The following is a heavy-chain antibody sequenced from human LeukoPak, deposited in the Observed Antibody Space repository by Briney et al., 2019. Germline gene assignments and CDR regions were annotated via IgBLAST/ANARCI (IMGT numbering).Heavy chain of an antibody. CDR3: ARHVPYCGGDCQRSWNFDL. CDR2: ISYDGSNK. CDR1: GFTFSSYA. J-gene: IGHJ2*01. D-gene: IGHD2-21*02. Sequence: GRSLRLSCAASGFTFSSYAMHWVRQAPGKGLEWVAVISYDGSNKYYADSVKGRFTISRDNSKNTLYLQMNSLRAEDTAVYYCARHVPYCGGDCQRSWNFDLWGRGTLVTVSS. V-gene: IGHV3-30-3*01.